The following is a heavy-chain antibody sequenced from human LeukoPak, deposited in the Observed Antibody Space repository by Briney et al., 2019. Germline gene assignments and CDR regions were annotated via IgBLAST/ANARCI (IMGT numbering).Heavy chain of an antibody. CDR1: GYTFTSYY. J-gene: IGHJ4*02. CDR3: ARDYHGSGSLTTFDY. CDR2: INPRGGSA. Sequence: ASVKVSCKTSGYTFTSYYMHWVRQAPGQGLEWMGIINPRGGSASSAQKFQGRVTLTRDTSTSTVYMDLSSPRSQDTAVYYCARDYHGSGSLTTFDYWGQGTLVTVSS. D-gene: IGHD3-10*01. V-gene: IGHV1-46*01.